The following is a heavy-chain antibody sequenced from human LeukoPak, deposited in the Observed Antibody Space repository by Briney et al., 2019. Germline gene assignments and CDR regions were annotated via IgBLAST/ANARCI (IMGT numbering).Heavy chain of an antibody. CDR3: AKDRLGGGYYDPFDP. J-gene: IGHJ5*02. CDR2: ISSSSSYI. CDR1: GFTFSSYS. V-gene: IGHV3-21*01. D-gene: IGHD3-22*01. Sequence: GGSLRLSCAASGFTFSSYSMNWVRQAPGKGLEWVSSISSSSSYIYYADSVKGRFTISRDNAKNSLYLQMNSLRAEDTAVYYCAKDRLGGGYYDPFDPWGQGTLVTVSS.